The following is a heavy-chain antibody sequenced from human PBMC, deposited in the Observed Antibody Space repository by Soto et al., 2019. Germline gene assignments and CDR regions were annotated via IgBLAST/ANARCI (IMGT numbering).Heavy chain of an antibody. J-gene: IGHJ4*02. D-gene: IGHD6-13*01. CDR3: EAGGGTG. CDR1: GFTFSSYA. V-gene: IGHV3-30-3*01. CDR2: ISYDGSNK. Sequence: QVQLVESGGGVVQPGRSLRLSCAASGFTFSSYAMHWVRQAPGKGLEWVAVISYDGSNKYYADSVKGRFTISRDNSKNALYVKMNSRRGEDAAVYYCEAGGGTGGGQGTLVTVSS.